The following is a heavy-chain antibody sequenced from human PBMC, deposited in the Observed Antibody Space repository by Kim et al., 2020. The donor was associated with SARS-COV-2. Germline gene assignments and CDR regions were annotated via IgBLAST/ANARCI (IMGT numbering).Heavy chain of an antibody. J-gene: IGHJ4*02. D-gene: IGHD2-15*01. CDR3: ARTYCSGGSCYFDY. V-gene: IGHV3-13*01. Sequence: PGSVKGRFTISRENAKNSLYLQMNSLRAGDTAVYYCARTYCSGGSCYFDYWGQGTLVTVSS.